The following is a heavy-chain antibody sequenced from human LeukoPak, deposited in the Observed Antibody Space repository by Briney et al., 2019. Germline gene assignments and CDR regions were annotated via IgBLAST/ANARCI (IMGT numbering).Heavy chain of an antibody. CDR3: ARTLYGSGSYGFDY. V-gene: IGHV3-48*04. J-gene: IGHJ4*02. CDR2: IDTGSSTI. D-gene: IGHD3-10*01. CDR1: GFTFSSYS. Sequence: GGSLRLSCAASGFTFSSYSMNWVRQAPGKGLEWVSYIDTGSSTIYYADSVKGRFTISRDNAKNSLYLQMNSLRAEDTAVYYCARTLYGSGSYGFDYWGQGTLVTVSS.